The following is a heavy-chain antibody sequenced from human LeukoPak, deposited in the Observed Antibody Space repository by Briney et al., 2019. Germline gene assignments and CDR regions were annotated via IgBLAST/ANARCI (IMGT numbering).Heavy chain of an antibody. CDR2: INSDGSST. Sequence: GGSLRLSCAASGFTFSSYWMPWVRQAPGKGLVWVSRINSDGSSTSYADSVKGRFTISRDNAKNTLYLQMNSLRAEDTAVYYCARYRPYYYYGMDVWGQGTTVTVSS. V-gene: IGHV3-74*01. D-gene: IGHD1-1*01. CDR3: ARYRPYYYYGMDV. CDR1: GFTFSSYW. J-gene: IGHJ6*02.